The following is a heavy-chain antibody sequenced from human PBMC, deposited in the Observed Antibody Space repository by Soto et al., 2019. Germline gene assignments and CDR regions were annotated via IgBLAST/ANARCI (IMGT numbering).Heavy chain of an antibody. CDR1: GGSISSYY. D-gene: IGHD2-2*02. Sequence: HSETLSFTCTVSGGSISSYYWSWIRQPPGKGLEWIRYIYYSGRTNYNPSLKSRVTISVDTSKNQFSLKLSSVTAADTAVYYCARGYCSSTSCYIWDNWFDPWGQGTLVTAPQ. J-gene: IGHJ5*02. V-gene: IGHV4-59*01. CDR2: IYYSGRT. CDR3: ARGYCSSTSCYIWDNWFDP.